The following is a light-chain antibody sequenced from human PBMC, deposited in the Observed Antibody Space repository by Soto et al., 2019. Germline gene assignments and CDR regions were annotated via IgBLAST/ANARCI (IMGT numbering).Light chain of an antibody. J-gene: IGKJ1*01. CDR1: QSISSW. CDR3: QQYNSYSWT. Sequence: DIQMTQSPSTLSASVGDRVTITCRASQSISSWLAWYHQKPGKAPKLLIYDASSLESGVPSRFSGSGSGTEVTLTISSLQPDDFATYYCQQYNSYSWTFGQGTKVEIK. CDR2: DAS. V-gene: IGKV1-5*01.